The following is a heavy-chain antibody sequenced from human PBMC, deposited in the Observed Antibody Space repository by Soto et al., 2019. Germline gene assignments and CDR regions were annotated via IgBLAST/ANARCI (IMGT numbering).Heavy chain of an antibody. Sequence: EVQLLESGGGLVQPGGSLRLSCAASGFTFSSYAMAWVRQAPGTGLEWVSVIGGSGGDTSIADSVKGRFSISRDNSKKRFAVYTSSLRAEDTERYFCEKEMVAAAYVETSPFNFWGQGTRFPFSP. CDR1: GFTFSSYA. V-gene: IGHV3-23*01. CDR3: EKEMVAAAYVETSPFNF. J-gene: IGHJ4*02. D-gene: IGHD2-15*01. CDR2: IGGSGGDT.